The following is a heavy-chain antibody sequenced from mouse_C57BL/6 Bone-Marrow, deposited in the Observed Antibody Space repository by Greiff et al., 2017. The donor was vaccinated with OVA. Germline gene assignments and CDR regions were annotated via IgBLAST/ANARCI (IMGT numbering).Heavy chain of an antibody. V-gene: IGHV1-5*01. D-gene: IGHD2-5*01. CDR2: IYPGNGDT. CDR3: TGPYYSSAAGFAD. Sequence: EVQLVESGTVLARPGASVKMSCKTSGYTFTSYWMHWVKQRPGQGLEWIGAIYPGNGDTSYNQKFKGKAKLTAVTSSSTAYMELSSLTNEDSAVYYGTGPYYSSAAGFADWGQGTMVTVSA. J-gene: IGHJ3*01. CDR1: GYTFTSYW.